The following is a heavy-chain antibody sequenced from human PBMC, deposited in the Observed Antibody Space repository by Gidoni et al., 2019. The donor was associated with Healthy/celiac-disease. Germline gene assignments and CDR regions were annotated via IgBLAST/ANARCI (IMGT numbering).Heavy chain of an antibody. CDR1: GYPFTGYY. V-gene: IGHV1-2*02. CDR2: SNPNSGGT. D-gene: IGHD3-10*01. Sequence: QVQLVQSGAEVQKPGASVKVSCKASGYPFTGYYMHWVRQAPGQGLEWMGWSNPNSGGTNYAQKFQGRVTMTRDTSISTAYMELSRLRSDDTAVYYCATPLITMVQGVTRDYWGQGTLVTVSS. CDR3: ATPLITMVQGVTRDY. J-gene: IGHJ4*02.